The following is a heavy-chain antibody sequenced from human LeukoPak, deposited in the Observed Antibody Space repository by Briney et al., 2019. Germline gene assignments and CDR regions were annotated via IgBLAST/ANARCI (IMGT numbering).Heavy chain of an antibody. CDR3: ARDGVPGAFDY. Sequence: GGPLRLSCAASGFTFSSYSMNWVRQAPGKGLEWVSSISSHSRYIYYAGSMRGRFTISRDDANNSLYLEMNSLRGEDTAVYYCARDGVPGAFDYWGQGTLVTVSS. J-gene: IGHJ4*02. CDR1: GFTFSSYS. V-gene: IGHV3-21*01. D-gene: IGHD7-27*01. CDR2: ISSHSRYI.